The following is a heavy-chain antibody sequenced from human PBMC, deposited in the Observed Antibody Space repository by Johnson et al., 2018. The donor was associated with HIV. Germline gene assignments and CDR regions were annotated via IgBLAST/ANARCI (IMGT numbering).Heavy chain of an antibody. V-gene: IGHV3-7*05. D-gene: IGHD6-13*01. Sequence: VHLVESGGGLVQPGGSLRLSCAASGFTFSSYWMSWVRQAPGKGLEWVANIKQDGSEKYYVDSVKGRFTISRDNARNSLYLQMNSLRAEDTAVYFCARLYASSWIEAFDIWGQGTMVTVSS. CDR1: GFTFSSYW. CDR2: IKQDGSEK. J-gene: IGHJ3*02. CDR3: ARLYASSWIEAFDI.